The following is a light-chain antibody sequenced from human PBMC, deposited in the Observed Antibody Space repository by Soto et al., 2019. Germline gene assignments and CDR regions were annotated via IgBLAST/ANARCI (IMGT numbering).Light chain of an antibody. CDR3: SSYTINSALYV. CDR2: EVS. CDR1: SSDVGSYQY. J-gene: IGLJ1*01. V-gene: IGLV2-14*01. Sequence: SMLTQPGSVSGSLGLAITISCTGTSSDVGSYQYVSWYQQHPGKAPKLIIYEVSNRPSGVSNRFSGSKSGNTASLTISGLQAEDDGDYYCSSYTINSALYVFGSGPKVTVL.